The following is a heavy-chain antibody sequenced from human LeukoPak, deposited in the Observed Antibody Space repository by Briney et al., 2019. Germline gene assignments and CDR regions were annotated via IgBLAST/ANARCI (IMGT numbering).Heavy chain of an antibody. CDR2: ISGSGDST. CDR1: GSTFSSYA. J-gene: IGHJ4*02. CDR3: AKRGATRTIDY. D-gene: IGHD1-26*01. Sequence: RGSLRLSCAASGSTFSSYAMNWVRQAPGKGLEWVSSISGSGDSTYYADSVKGRFTISRDNSKNTLYLQMNSLRAEDTAVYYCAKRGATRTIDYWGQGSLVTVSS. V-gene: IGHV3-23*01.